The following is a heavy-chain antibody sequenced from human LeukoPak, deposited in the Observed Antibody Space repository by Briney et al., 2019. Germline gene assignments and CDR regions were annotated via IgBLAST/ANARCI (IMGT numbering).Heavy chain of an antibody. D-gene: IGHD2-8*01. V-gene: IGHV4-59*01. CDR2: IYYSGST. Sequence: SETLSLTCTVSGGSISSYYWSWIRQPPGKGLEWIGYIYYSGSTNYNPSLKSRVTISVVTSKNQFSLKLSSVTAADTAVYYCARAFWANGVNFDYWGQGTLVTVSS. CDR3: ARAFWANGVNFDY. J-gene: IGHJ4*02. CDR1: GGSISSYY.